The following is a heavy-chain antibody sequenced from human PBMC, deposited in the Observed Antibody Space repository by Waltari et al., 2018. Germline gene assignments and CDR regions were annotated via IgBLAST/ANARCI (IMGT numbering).Heavy chain of an antibody. D-gene: IGHD3-10*01. J-gene: IGHJ4*02. CDR3: ARTQITMVQGVRIDY. CDR2: IYHSGST. V-gene: IGHV4-38-2*01. CDR1: GYSISSGYY. Sequence: QVQLQESGPGLVKPSETLSLTCAVSGYSISSGYYWGWIRQPPGKGLEWIGSIYHSGSTYYNPSLKSRVTISVDTSKNQFSLKLSSVTAADTAVYYCARTQITMVQGVRIDYWGQGTLVTVSS.